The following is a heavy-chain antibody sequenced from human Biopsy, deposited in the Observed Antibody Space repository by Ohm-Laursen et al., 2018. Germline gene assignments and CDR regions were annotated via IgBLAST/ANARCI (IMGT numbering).Heavy chain of an antibody. Sequence: SLRLSCAASGSTFSRSVMHWVRQAPGKGLMWVSRIHGDERSATYAEPVKGRFTISRDNAKNTLHLQMNSLRAEDTAVYYCARESALKWYQSLSYFNGMDVWGRGTLVTVSS. V-gene: IGHV3-74*03. CDR3: ARESALKWYQSLSYFNGMDV. CDR2: IHGDERSA. J-gene: IGHJ2*01. CDR1: GSTFSRSV. D-gene: IGHD2-2*01.